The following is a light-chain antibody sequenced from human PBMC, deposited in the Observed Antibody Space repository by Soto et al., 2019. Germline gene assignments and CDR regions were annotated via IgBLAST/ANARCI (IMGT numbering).Light chain of an antibody. Sequence: EIVMTQSPATLSVSPGERATLSCRASQSVSSNLAWYQQKPGQAPRLLIYGASTRATGIPARFSGSGSGTEFTITISSLQSEDFAVYSCQQYSNWPPITFGQGTRLEIK. V-gene: IGKV3-15*01. J-gene: IGKJ5*01. CDR2: GAS. CDR1: QSVSSN. CDR3: QQYSNWPPIT.